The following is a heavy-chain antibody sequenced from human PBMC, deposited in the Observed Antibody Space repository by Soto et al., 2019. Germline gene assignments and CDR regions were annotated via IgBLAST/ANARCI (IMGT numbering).Heavy chain of an antibody. Sequence: GGSLRLSCAASGFTFTNAWMSWVRQAPGKGLEWVGRIRSNIDGGTTDYAAPVKGRFTISGDDSKNTLYLQMNSLETEDTAVYYCTTDPSYMTTYTGGMDVWGQGTTVTVSS. CDR3: TTDPSYMTTYTGGMDV. V-gene: IGHV3-15*01. CDR1: GFTFTNAW. J-gene: IGHJ6*02. CDR2: IRSNIDGGTT. D-gene: IGHD1-20*01.